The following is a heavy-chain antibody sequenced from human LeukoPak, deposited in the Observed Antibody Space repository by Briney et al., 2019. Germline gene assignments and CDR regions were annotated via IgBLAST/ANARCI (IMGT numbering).Heavy chain of an antibody. CDR3: ARGYYDSSGSYFDY. CDR1: GYTFTSYD. CDR2: MNPYSVNT. D-gene: IGHD3-22*01. V-gene: IGHV1-8*01. J-gene: IGHJ4*02. Sequence: ASVKVSCKASGYTFTSYDINCVRQATGQGLEWMGWMNPYSVNTVYAQKFQGRVTMTRNTSISTAYMDLSSLRSEDTAVYYCARGYYDSSGSYFDYWGQGTLVTVSS.